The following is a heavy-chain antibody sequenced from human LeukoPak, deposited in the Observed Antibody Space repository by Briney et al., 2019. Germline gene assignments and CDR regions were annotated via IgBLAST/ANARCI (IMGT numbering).Heavy chain of an antibody. D-gene: IGHD1-14*01. CDR3: AREAGNNRWFDP. CDR2: INPSGGST. V-gene: IGHV1-46*01. Sequence: ASVKVSYKASGYTFINYYMHWVRQAPGQGLEWMGIINPSGGSTSYAQKFQGRVTMTRDMSTSTVYMELSSLRSEDTAVYYCAREAGNNRWFDPWGQGTLVTVSS. J-gene: IGHJ5*02. CDR1: GYTFINYY.